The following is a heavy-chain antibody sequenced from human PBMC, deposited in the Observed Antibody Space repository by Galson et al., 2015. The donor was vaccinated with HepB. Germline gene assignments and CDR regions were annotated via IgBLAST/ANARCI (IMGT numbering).Heavy chain of an antibody. CDR3: ANLDTAMHCDY. D-gene: IGHD5-18*01. V-gene: IGHV1-8*01. CDR2: MSPDSGNT. CDR1: GYSFTTYD. J-gene: IGHJ4*02. Sequence: SVKVSCKASGYSFTTYDINWVRQATGQGLEWMGWMSPDSGNTGYAQKFQGRVTITADESTSTAYMELSSLRSEDTAVYYCANLDTAMHCDYWGQGTLVTVSS.